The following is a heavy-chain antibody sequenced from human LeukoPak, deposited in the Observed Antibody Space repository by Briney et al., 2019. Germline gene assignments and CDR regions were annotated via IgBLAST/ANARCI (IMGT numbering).Heavy chain of an antibody. CDR3: ARDGLIAAAGTNWFDH. CDR2: INPNMGAT. CDR1: GYTFTGYD. Sequence: GASVKVSCKASGYTFTGYDMHWVRQAPGQGLEWMGGINPNMGATNYAQKFQGRVTMTRDTSISTEYMELSRLRSDDTAVYYCARDGLIAAAGTNWFDHWGQGTLVTVSS. D-gene: IGHD6-13*01. V-gene: IGHV1-2*02. J-gene: IGHJ5*02.